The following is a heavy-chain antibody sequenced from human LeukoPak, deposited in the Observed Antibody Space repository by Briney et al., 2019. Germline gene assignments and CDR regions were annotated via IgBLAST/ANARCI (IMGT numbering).Heavy chain of an antibody. D-gene: IGHD3-22*01. CDR3: ARADYDSSVGY. CDR1: GASIHSYY. CDR2: IYYSGST. V-gene: IGHV4-59*01. J-gene: IGHJ4*02. Sequence: SETLSLTCAVSGASIHSYYWSWIRHPPGKGLEWIGYIYYSGSTNYNPSLKSRVSISVDTSKNQFSLKLRSVTAADTAVYYCARADYDSSVGYWGQGTLVTVSS.